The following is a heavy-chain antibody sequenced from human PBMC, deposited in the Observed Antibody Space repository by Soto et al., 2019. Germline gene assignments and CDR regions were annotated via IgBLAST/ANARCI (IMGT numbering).Heavy chain of an antibody. J-gene: IGHJ5*02. CDR1: GYTFTSYG. D-gene: IGHD2-15*01. CDR2: ISAYNGNT. V-gene: IGHV1-18*01. CDR3: ARDREAYCSGGSCYSGWFDP. Sequence: ASVKVSCKASGYTFTSYGISWVRQAPGQGLEWMGWISAYNGNTNYAQKLQGRVTMTTDTSTSTAYMELRSLRSDDTAVYYCARDREAYCSGGSCYSGWFDPWGQGTMVTVS.